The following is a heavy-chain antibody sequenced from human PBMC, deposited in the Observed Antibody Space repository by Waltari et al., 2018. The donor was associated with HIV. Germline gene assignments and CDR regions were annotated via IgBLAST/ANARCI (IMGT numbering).Heavy chain of an antibody. CDR2: IGGSGTKT. Sequence: QLSDSGGGLVQPGGSLKLSCVASGFDFNIFAMNWVRQAPGKGLEWVSGIGGSGTKTFYADSVKGRFTISRDSSKNTLYLQMNSLRAEDTAVYYCAKTKGYDYGFYFDSWGQGTLVSVSS. CDR1: GFDFNIFA. J-gene: IGHJ4*02. D-gene: IGHD5-18*01. CDR3: AKTKGYDYGFYFDS. V-gene: IGHV3-23*01.